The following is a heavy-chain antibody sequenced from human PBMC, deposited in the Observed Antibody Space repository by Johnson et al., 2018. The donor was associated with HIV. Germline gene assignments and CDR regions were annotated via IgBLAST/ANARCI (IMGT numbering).Heavy chain of an antibody. V-gene: IGHV3-74*01. Sequence: VQLVESGGGLVQPGGSLILSCAASGFTFSSYWMHWVRQAPGKGLVWVSRISSDGSSTYYADSVKGRFTISRDNSKNTLYLQMNSLRAEDTAVYYCARGGYSTILDAFDIWGQGTMVTVSS. D-gene: IGHD6-13*01. J-gene: IGHJ3*02. CDR3: ARGGYSTILDAFDI. CDR1: GFTFSSYW. CDR2: ISSDGSST.